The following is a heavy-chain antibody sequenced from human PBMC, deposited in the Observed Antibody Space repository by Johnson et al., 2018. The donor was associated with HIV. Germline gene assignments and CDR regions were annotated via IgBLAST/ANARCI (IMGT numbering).Heavy chain of an antibody. CDR3: ATRDAAYRPGVFDI. J-gene: IGHJ3*02. V-gene: IGHV3-43D*03. D-gene: IGHD2-21*01. CDR2: INWDGGST. CDR1: RFTFDDYA. Sequence: VQLVESGGGLVKPGGSLRLSCATSRFTFDDYAMHWVRQAPGKGLEWVSLINWDGGSTYYADSVKGRFTISRDNSKNSLYLQMNSLRPEDTALYYCATRDAAYRPGVFDIWGQGTMVTVSS.